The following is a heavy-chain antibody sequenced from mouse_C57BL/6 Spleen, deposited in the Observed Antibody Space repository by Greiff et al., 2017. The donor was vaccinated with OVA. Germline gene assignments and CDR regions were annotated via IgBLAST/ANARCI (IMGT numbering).Heavy chain of an antibody. CDR2: IHPNSGST. J-gene: IGHJ4*01. Sequence: VQLQQPGAELVKPGASVKLSCEASGYTFTSYWMPWVKQRPGKGLEWIGMIHPNSGSTNYNEKFKSKATLTVDNSSSTAYMQLSSLTSEDSAVYYCEREEGYAMDYWGQGTSVTVSS. CDR1: GYTFTSYW. V-gene: IGHV1-64*01. CDR3: EREEGYAMDY.